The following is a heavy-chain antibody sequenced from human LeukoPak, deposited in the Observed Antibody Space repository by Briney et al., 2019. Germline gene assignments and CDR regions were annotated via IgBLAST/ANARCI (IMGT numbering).Heavy chain of an antibody. CDR3: ARDVGTALVTGDY. D-gene: IGHD5-18*01. J-gene: IGHJ4*02. Sequence: PSGTLSLTCGVSGGSIGSNNWRSWVRQPPGQGLEWIGEIYHSGSANYNPSLKSRVTISVDKSKNQLSLKLISVTAADTAVYYCARDVGTALVTGDYWGQGTLVTVSS. V-gene: IGHV4-4*02. CDR2: IYHSGSA. CDR1: GGSIGSNNW.